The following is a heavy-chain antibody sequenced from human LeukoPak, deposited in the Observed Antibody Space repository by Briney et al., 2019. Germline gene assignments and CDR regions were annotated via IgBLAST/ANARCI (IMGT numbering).Heavy chain of an antibody. V-gene: IGHV4-59*01. CDR1: GGSISGYY. Sequence: SKTLSLTCTVSGGSISGYYWSWIRQPPGKGLEWIGYIYYSGSTNYNPSLKSRVTISLDTSKNQFSLKLSSVTAADTAVYYCARAGPGYCSGSSCFDYWGQGTLDTVSS. J-gene: IGHJ4*02. CDR2: IYYSGST. CDR3: ARAGPGYCSGSSCFDY. D-gene: IGHD2-15*01.